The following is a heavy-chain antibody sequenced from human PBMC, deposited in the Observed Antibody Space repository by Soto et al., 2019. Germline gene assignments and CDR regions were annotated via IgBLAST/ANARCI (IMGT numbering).Heavy chain of an antibody. D-gene: IGHD3-22*01. CDR3: AGLTTQFDY. CDR1: GGSISSGGYY. Sequence: PSETLSLSCTVSGGSISSGGYYWSWIRQHPGKGLEWIGYIYYSGSTYYNPSLKSRVTISVDTSKNQFSLKLSSVTAADTAVYYCAGLTTQFDYWGQGPLVTAPQ. CDR2: IYYSGST. J-gene: IGHJ4*02. V-gene: IGHV4-31*03.